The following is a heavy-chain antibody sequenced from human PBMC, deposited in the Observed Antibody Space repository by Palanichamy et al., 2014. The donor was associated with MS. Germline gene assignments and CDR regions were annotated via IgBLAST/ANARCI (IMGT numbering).Heavy chain of an antibody. CDR1: GDSISSSYYY. D-gene: IGHD3-3*01. V-gene: IGHV4-39*01. J-gene: IGHJ4*02. CDR2: IYYSGNT. CDR3: VRQVVRGYYRMGEVDY. Sequence: QLQLQESGPGLVKPSETLSLICTVSGDSISSSYYYWGWIRQPPGKGLEWIATIYYSGNTYYNPSLKSRVTISVDTSKNQFSLKLSSVTVADTAVYYCVRQVVRGYYRMGEVDYWGQGTLVTVSS.